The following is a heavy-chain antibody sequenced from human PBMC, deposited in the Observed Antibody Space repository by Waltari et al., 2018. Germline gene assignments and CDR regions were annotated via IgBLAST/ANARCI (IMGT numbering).Heavy chain of an antibody. Sequence: QLQLQESGPGLVKPSETLSLTCSVSGVSITSNRHYWGWIRQPPGQGLEWIGTMSYSGATYSSPSLRSRVTISRDTSKNQLSLKLGPVTAADTAVYYCATYIGASVGTAAFDVWGQGTMVTVSS. D-gene: IGHD5-12*01. CDR1: GVSITSNRHY. V-gene: IGHV4-39*01. CDR3: ATYIGASVGTAAFDV. CDR2: MSYSGAT. J-gene: IGHJ3*01.